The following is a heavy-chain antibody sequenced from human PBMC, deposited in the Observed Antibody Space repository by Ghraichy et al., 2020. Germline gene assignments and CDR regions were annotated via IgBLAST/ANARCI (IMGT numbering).Heavy chain of an antibody. V-gene: IGHV4-39*01. J-gene: IGHJ6*02. CDR1: GGSISSSSYY. D-gene: IGHD4-17*01. CDR3: ARGNYGDYGNYYYYYGMDV. CDR2: IYYSGST. Sequence: SETLSLTCTVSGGSISSSSYYWGWIRQPPGKGLEWIGSIYYSGSTYYNPSLKSRVTISVDTSKNQFSLKLSSVTAADTAVYYCARGNYGDYGNYYYYYGMDVWGQGTTVTVSS.